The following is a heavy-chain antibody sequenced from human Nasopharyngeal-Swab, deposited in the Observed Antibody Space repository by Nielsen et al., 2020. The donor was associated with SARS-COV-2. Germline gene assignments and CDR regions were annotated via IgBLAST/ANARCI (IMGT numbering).Heavy chain of an antibody. D-gene: IGHD2-15*01. CDR1: GFTFSSYW. V-gene: IGHV4-34*01. CDR3: ARGARRYCSGGSCWVVKNWFDP. J-gene: IGHJ5*02. Sequence: GSLRLSCAASGFTFSSYWMSWVRQPPGKGLEWIGEINHSGSTNYNPSLKSRVTISVDTSKNQFSLKLSSVTAADTAVYYCARGARRYCSGGSCWVVKNWFDPWGQGTLVTVSS. CDR2: INHSGST.